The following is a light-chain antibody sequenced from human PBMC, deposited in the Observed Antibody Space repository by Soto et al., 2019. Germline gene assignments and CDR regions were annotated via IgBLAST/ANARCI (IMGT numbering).Light chain of an antibody. CDR2: AAS. Sequence: DIQMTQSPSSLSASVGDRVTITCRASQSISSYLNWYQQKPGKAPKLLIYAASSLQSGVPSRFSGSGAGTDVTLTISSLQPEDFVTYYCQQSYSTPKTFGQGTKLEIK. CDR1: QSISSY. V-gene: IGKV1-39*01. CDR3: QQSYSTPKT. J-gene: IGKJ2*01.